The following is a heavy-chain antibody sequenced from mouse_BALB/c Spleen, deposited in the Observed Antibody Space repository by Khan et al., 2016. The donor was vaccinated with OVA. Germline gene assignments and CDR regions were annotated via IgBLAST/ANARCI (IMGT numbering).Heavy chain of an antibody. CDR3: ARDAGRY. CDR1: GYTFTEYT. V-gene: IGHV1-18*01. D-gene: IGHD3-3*01. J-gene: IGHJ4*01. Sequence: EVQLQQSGPELVKPGASVKISCKTSGYTFTEYTLHWVKQSHGKSLEWIGVINPKNGVTGSNQTFKGKATLTVDKSSSTAYMEFRSLTSEDSAVYYCARDAGRYWGQGTSVTVSS. CDR2: INPKNGVT.